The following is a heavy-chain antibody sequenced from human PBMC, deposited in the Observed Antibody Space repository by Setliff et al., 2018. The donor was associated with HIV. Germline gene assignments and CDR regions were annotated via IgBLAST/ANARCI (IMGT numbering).Heavy chain of an antibody. V-gene: IGHV4-34*01. D-gene: IGHD6-19*01. CDR3: ARGPRVSAAVVETPSAY. Sequence: TWIRQSPPKGLEWVGEIDHTGSAYYNPSRTSRVTISVDTSKNRFALELSSVSAADTALYYCARGPRVSAAVVETPSAYWGQGTRVTVSS. CDR2: IDHTGSA. J-gene: IGHJ4*02.